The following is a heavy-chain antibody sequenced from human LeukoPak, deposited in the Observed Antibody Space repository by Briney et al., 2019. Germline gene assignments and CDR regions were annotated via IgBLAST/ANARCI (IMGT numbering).Heavy chain of an antibody. CDR2: ISWNSDTV. CDR3: VKAAQPWHYDSSGPKSWVSALEM. CDR1: GFTFDDYA. J-gene: IGHJ3*02. Sequence: GGSLRLSCAASGFTFDDYAMHWVRQAPVQGLEWVSSISWNSDTVAYADSVKGRFIISRDNADNSLYLQVNSLRTEDMALYYCVKAAQPWHYDSSGPKSWVSALEMWGQGTMVTVSS. V-gene: IGHV3-9*03. D-gene: IGHD3-22*01.